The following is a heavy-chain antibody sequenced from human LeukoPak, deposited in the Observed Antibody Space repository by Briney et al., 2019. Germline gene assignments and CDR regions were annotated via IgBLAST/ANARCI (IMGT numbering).Heavy chain of an antibody. CDR3: ARVVTDYTLLDYYYYMDV. CDR1: GGSISSYY. J-gene: IGHJ6*03. V-gene: IGHV4-59*01. D-gene: IGHD4-11*01. CDR2: IYYSGST. Sequence: PSETLSLTCTVSGGSISSYYWSWIRQPPGKGLEWIGYIYYSGSTNYNPSLKSRVTISVDTSKNQFSLKLSSVTAADTAVYYFARVVTDYTLLDYYYYMDVWGKGTTVTVSS.